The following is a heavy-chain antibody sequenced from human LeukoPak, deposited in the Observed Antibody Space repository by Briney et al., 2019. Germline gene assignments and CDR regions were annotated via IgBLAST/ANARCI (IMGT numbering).Heavy chain of an antibody. V-gene: IGHV3-23*01. J-gene: IGHJ6*02. Sequence: GGSLRLSCAASGFTFSSYAMSWVRQAPGRGLEWVSAISGSGGSTYYADSVKGRFTISRDNSKNTLYLQMNSLRAEDTAVYYCAKGYYGSGSYYYYYGMDVWGQGTTVTVSS. CDR3: AKGYYGSGSYYYYYGMDV. D-gene: IGHD3-10*01. CDR2: ISGSGGST. CDR1: GFTFSSYA.